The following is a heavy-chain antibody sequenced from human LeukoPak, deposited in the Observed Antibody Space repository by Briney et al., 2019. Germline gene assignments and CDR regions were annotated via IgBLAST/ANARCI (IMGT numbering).Heavy chain of an antibody. CDR1: GFTFSSYA. Sequence: GGSLRLSCAASGFTFSSYAMSWVRQAPGKGLDWVSAISGRGGSTYYADSVKGRFTIARDNSKNTLYLQMNSLRAEDTAVYYCAKDVVWAGTDYFDYCGQGTLGTVSS. D-gene: IGHD1-1*01. J-gene: IGHJ4*02. CDR3: AKDVVWAGTDYFDY. V-gene: IGHV3-23*01. CDR2: ISGRGGST.